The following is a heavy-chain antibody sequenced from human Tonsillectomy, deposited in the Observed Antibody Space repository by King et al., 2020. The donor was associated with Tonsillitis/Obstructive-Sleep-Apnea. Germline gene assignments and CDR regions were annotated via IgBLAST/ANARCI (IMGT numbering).Heavy chain of an antibody. CDR1: GGSISSYY. Sequence: QLQESGPGLVKPSETLSLTCTVSGGSISSYYWSWIRQPPGKGLEWIGYIYYSGSTNYNPSLKSRVTISVDTSKNQFSLKLSSVTAADTAVYYCARDHNDGSDYWGQGTLVTVSS. D-gene: IGHD5-24*01. V-gene: IGHV4-59*01. CDR2: IYYSGST. J-gene: IGHJ4*02. CDR3: ARDHNDGSDY.